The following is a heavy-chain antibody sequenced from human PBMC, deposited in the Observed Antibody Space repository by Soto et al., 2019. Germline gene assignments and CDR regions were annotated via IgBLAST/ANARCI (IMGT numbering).Heavy chain of an antibody. Sequence: GGSLRLSCTASGFSFSSYTMNWVRQAPGKGLQWVASITNRGTHTYSADSVKGRFTISRDNDKNSLYLQMNNLRAEDTATYYCARAHEVAWFDSWGLGTLVTVSS. D-gene: IGHD2-15*01. CDR2: ITNRGTHT. CDR1: GFSFSSYT. CDR3: ARAHEVAWFDS. V-gene: IGHV3-21*06. J-gene: IGHJ5*01.